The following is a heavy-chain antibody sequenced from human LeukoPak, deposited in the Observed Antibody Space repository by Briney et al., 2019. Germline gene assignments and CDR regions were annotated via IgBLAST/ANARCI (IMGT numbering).Heavy chain of an antibody. CDR3: ARVSSSWYQDWYFDL. CDR1: GGSIRSSSYY. CDR2: IYYSGST. V-gene: IGHV4-39*07. Sequence: SETLSLTCTVSGGSIRSSSYYWGWIRQPPGKGLEWIGTIYYSGSTYYNPSLKSRVTISVDKSKNQFSLNLSSVTAADTAVYYCARVSSSWYQDWYFDLWGRGTLVTVPS. J-gene: IGHJ2*01. D-gene: IGHD6-13*01.